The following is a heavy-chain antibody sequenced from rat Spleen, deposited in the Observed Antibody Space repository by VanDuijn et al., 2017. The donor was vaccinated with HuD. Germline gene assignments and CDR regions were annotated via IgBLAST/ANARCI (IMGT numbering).Heavy chain of an antibody. CDR1: GFTFSDYN. J-gene: IGHJ2*01. V-gene: IGHV5S10*01. CDR2: IIYDGSRT. Sequence: EVQLVESGGGLVQPGRSLKLSCVASGFTFSDYNMAWVRQAPKKGLDWVATIIYDGSRTNYRDSVKGRFTISRDNAKNTLYLQMDSLRSEDTATYYCATHRKYGYKYYFDYWGQGVMVTVSS. CDR3: ATHRKYGYKYYFDY. D-gene: IGHD1-9*01.